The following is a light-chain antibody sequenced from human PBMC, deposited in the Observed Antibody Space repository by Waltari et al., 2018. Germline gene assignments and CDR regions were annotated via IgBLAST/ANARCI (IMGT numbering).Light chain of an antibody. CDR2: WAS. V-gene: IGKV4-1*01. CDR1: QSVLSRSDNNNY. CDR3: QQHYSDPLT. J-gene: IGKJ4*01. Sequence: DIVMTQSPDSLAVSLGERATINCKSSQSVLSRSDNNNYLAWHQQKQGQPPNFLISWASTRESGVPDRFSGSGSGTDFTLTISSLQAEDVAVYYCQQHYSDPLTVGGGTKVEIK.